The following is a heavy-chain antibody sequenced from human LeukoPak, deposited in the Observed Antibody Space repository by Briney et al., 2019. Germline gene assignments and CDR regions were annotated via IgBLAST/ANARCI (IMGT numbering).Heavy chain of an antibody. CDR1: GFTFSNAW. CDR2: IKRKTDRGTT. CDR3: TTGSCTNGVCSYYFDY. J-gene: IGHJ4*02. Sequence: GRSVRLSCAATGFTFSNAWMSWVRQAPGKGLEGVGRIKRKTDRGTTDYAAPVKGRFTISRDDAKNTLYLQMNSLKTEDTAVYYCTTGSCTNGVCSYYFDYWGQGTLVTAST. V-gene: IGHV3-15*01. D-gene: IGHD2-8*01.